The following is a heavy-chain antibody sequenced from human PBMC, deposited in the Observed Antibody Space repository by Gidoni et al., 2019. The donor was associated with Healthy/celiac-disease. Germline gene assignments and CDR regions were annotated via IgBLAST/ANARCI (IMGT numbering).Heavy chain of an antibody. D-gene: IGHD2-2*01. CDR1: GFTCSRYS. J-gene: IGHJ4*02. Sequence: EVQLVESGGGLVQPGGSLRLSCAASGFTCSRYSMNWVRQAPGKGREWVSYSSSISGTIYYADSVKSRFTISRDNAKNSLYLQMNSLRDEDTAVDYCAREEGYCSSTSCYAYYFDYWGQGTLVTVSS. CDR2: SSSISGTI. CDR3: AREEGYCSSTSCYAYYFDY. V-gene: IGHV3-48*02.